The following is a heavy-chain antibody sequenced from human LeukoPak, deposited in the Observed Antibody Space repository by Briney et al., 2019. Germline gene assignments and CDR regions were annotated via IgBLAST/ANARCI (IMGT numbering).Heavy chain of an antibody. CDR1: GFTFSSYW. J-gene: IGHJ3*02. D-gene: IGHD3-16*01. CDR3: AREWGGRWSWVSEDAFDI. CDR2: IKQDGSEK. Sequence: GGSLRLSCAASGFTFSSYWMSWVRQARGKGLVWVANIKQDGSEKYYVDSVKGRFTISRDNDKNSLYLQMNSLRAEDAAVYYCAREWGGRWSWVSEDAFDIWGQGTMVTVSS. V-gene: IGHV3-7*01.